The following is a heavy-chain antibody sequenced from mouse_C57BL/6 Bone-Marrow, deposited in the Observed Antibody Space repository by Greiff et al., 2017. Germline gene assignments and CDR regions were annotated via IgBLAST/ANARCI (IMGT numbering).Heavy chain of an antibody. J-gene: IGHJ3*01. CDR3: ARRLLPAWFAY. Sequence: EVKLMESGGGLVQPGESLKLSCESNEYEFPSHDMSWVRKTPEKRLEWVATISSGGSYTYYPDSVKGRFTISRDNAKNTLYLQMSSLKSEDTAMYYCARRLLPAWFAYWGQGTLVTVSA. CDR2: ISSGGSYT. D-gene: IGHD3-2*02. CDR1: EYEFPSHD. V-gene: IGHV5-2*03.